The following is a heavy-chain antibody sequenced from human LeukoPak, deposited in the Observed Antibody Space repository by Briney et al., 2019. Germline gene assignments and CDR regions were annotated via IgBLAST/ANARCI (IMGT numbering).Heavy chain of an antibody. V-gene: IGHV4-59*01. CDR2: THHSGAT. Sequence: SETLSLTCSVSGVSITSNYWSWLRQPPGKGLEWLGYTHHSGATSYNPSLTSRSTMSLDTSNNQFSLKLSSVTAADTAVYYCARSSGHSYGDFDYWGQGNLVTVSS. CDR3: ARSSGHSYGDFDY. J-gene: IGHJ4*02. D-gene: IGHD5-18*01. CDR1: GVSITSNY.